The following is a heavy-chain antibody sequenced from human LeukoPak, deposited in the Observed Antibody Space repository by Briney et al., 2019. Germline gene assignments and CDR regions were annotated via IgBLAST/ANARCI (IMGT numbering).Heavy chain of an antibody. CDR1: GFTFSTYG. V-gene: IGHV3-33*05. J-gene: IGHJ4*02. CDR3: ARDLHAGRDGLHYGGDS. D-gene: IGHD3-10*01. CDR2: ISFDGSTT. Sequence: GGSLRLSCAASGFTFSTYGMHWVRQTPGKGLEWVSIISFDGSTTYYGDSVRGRFTISRDNSKNTIDLQMDSLRADDTAIYYSARDLHAGRDGLHYGGDSWGQGSLVTVSS.